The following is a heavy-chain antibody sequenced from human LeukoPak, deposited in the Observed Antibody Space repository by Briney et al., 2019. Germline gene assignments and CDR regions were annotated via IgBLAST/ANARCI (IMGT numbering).Heavy chain of an antibody. Sequence: ASVKVSCKASGYTFTSYAMHWVRQAPGQRLEWMGWINAGNGNTKYSQKFQGRVTITRDTSASTAYMELSSLRSEDTAVYYCARGFVVRGVIPNYFDYWGQGTLVTVSS. V-gene: IGHV1-3*01. CDR3: ARGFVVRGVIPNYFDY. J-gene: IGHJ4*02. D-gene: IGHD3-10*01. CDR2: INAGNGNT. CDR1: GYTFTSYA.